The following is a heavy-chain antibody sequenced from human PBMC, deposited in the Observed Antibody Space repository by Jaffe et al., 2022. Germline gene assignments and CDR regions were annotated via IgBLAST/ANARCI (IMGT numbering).Heavy chain of an antibody. CDR2: IYHSGST. CDR3: ARDRGKMITFGGVIVQGYFDY. Sequence: QVQLQESGPGLVKPSGTLSLTCAVSGGSISSSNWWSWVRQPPGKGLEWIGEIYHSGSTNYNPSLKSRVTISVDKSKNQFSLKLSSVTAADTAVYYCARDRGKMITFGGVIVQGYFDYWGQGTLVTVSS. V-gene: IGHV4-4*02. D-gene: IGHD3-16*02. J-gene: IGHJ4*02. CDR1: GGSISSSNW.